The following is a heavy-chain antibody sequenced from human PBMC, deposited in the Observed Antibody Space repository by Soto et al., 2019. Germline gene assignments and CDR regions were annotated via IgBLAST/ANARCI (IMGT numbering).Heavy chain of an antibody. CDR3: ARDFREWLLHAIYFDY. CDR2: INPNSGGT. Sequence: GASVKVSCKASGYTFTGYYMHWVRQAPGQGLEWMGWINPNSGGTNYAQKFQGRVTMTRDTSISTAYMELSRLRSDDTAVYYCARDFREWLLHAIYFDYWGQGTLVTVSS. J-gene: IGHJ4*02. CDR1: GYTFTGYY. D-gene: IGHD3-3*01. V-gene: IGHV1-2*02.